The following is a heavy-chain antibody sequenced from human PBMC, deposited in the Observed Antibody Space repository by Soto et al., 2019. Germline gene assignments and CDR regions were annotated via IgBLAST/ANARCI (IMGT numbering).Heavy chain of an antibody. Sequence: EAQLLESGGGLVQPGGSLRLSCAASGFTFSRYAMSWVRQAPGKGLEWVSTVTGGGHTTYNADSVNGRFTISRDNSKNTLYLQMNNLRAEDTAIYYCAYSSGDLDVYGMDIWGPGTTATDSS. D-gene: IGHD3-10*01. CDR2: VTGGGHTT. V-gene: IGHV3-23*01. CDR3: AYSSGDLDVYGMDI. CDR1: GFTFSRYA. J-gene: IGHJ6*02.